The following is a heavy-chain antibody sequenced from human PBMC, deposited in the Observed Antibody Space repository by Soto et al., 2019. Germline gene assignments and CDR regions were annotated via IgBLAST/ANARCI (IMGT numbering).Heavy chain of an antibody. Sequence: GGSLRLSCAASGITFSSYAMNWVRQAPGKGLEWVSTISGSGGSTYYADSVKGRFTISRDNSKNTLYLQMNSLRAEDTAVYYCVKGGYCTGGNCYANYYYYYGMDVWGHGTTVTVSS. CDR1: GITFSSYA. CDR2: ISGSGGST. J-gene: IGHJ6*02. D-gene: IGHD2-15*01. V-gene: IGHV3-23*01. CDR3: VKGGYCTGGNCYANYYYYYGMDV.